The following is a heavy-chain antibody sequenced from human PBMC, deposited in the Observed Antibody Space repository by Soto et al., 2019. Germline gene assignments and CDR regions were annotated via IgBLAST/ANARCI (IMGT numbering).Heavy chain of an antibody. J-gene: IGHJ4*02. CDR3: ARLRSVSPLPYYFDY. Sequence: SETLSLTCTVSGGSISSYYWSWIRQPPGKGLEWIGYIYYSGSTNYNPSLKSRVTISVDTSKNQFSLKLSSVTAADTAVYYCARLRSVSPLPYYFDYWGQGTLVTVSS. V-gene: IGHV4-59*08. D-gene: IGHD3-16*01. CDR1: GGSISSYY. CDR2: IYYSGST.